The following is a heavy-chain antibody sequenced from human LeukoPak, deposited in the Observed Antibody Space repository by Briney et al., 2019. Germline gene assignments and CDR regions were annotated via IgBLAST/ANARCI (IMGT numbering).Heavy chain of an antibody. Sequence: QPGGSLRLSCAASGFTLSSYAMSWVRQAPGKGLEWVSAISDTGNTYHADSVKGRFTISRDSSKNTLFLQMNRLRPEDAAVYYCAKAPVTTCRGAFCYPFDYWGLGTLVTFSS. D-gene: IGHD2-15*01. V-gene: IGHV3-23*01. CDR3: AKAPVTTCRGAFCYPFDY. CDR1: GFTLSSYA. J-gene: IGHJ4*02. CDR2: ISDTGNT.